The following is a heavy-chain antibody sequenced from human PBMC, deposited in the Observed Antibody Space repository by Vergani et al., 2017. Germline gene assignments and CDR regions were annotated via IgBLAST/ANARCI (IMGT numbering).Heavy chain of an antibody. Sequence: EVQLLESGGGLVQPGGSLRLSCAASGFTFSSYAMSWVRQVSGKGLEWVSGISGSGGNTYYANSVKGRFTISRHNSKNTLYLQMNSLRADDTAVYYCARGVYCSSTSYYEGRVYYYGMCVWGQGTTVTFSS. CDR1: GFTFSSYA. J-gene: IGHJ6*02. D-gene: IGHD2-2*01. CDR2: ISGSGGNT. V-gene: IGHV3-23*01. CDR3: ARGVYCSSTSYYEGRVYYYGMCV.